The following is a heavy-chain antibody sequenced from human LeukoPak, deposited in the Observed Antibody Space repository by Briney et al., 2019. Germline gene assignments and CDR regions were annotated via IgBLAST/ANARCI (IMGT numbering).Heavy chain of an antibody. D-gene: IGHD6-6*01. Sequence: ASVKVSCKASGYTFTSYYMHWVRQAPGQGLEWMGRINPNSGGTNYAQKFQGRVTMTRDTSISTAYMELSRLRSDDTAVYYCARQLEYSSSSGGRDYWGQGTLVTVSS. V-gene: IGHV1-2*06. CDR2: INPNSGGT. CDR3: ARQLEYSSSSGGRDY. J-gene: IGHJ4*02. CDR1: GYTFTSYY.